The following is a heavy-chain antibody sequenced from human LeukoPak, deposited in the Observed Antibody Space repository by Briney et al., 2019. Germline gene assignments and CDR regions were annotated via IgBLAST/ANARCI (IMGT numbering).Heavy chain of an antibody. CDR2: MYAGGTT. CDR3: ARGSGSGWPLDR. V-gene: IGHV3-53*01. Sequence: PGGSLRLSCAASGVIVSRNFMSWVRQAPGKGLQWVAIMYAGGTTDYSDSVRGRFHISRDSSNNALSLQTNSLRAEDTAVYYCARGSGSGWPLDRWGQGALVTV. J-gene: IGHJ5*02. CDR1: GVIVSRNF. D-gene: IGHD6-19*01.